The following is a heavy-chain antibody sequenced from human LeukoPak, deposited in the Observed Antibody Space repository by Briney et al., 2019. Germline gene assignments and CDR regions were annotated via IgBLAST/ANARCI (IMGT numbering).Heavy chain of an antibody. D-gene: IGHD3-10*01. CDR1: GFTFSSYA. J-gene: IGHJ4*02. V-gene: IGHV3-23*01. CDR2: ISGSGGST. Sequence: GGSLRLSCAASGFTFSSYAMSWVRQAAGNGLECFSAISGSGGSTYYADSVKGRFTISRDNSKNTLYLQMNSLRAEDTAVYYCAKESGGYYEVNFDYWGQGTLVTVSS. CDR3: AKESGGYYEVNFDY.